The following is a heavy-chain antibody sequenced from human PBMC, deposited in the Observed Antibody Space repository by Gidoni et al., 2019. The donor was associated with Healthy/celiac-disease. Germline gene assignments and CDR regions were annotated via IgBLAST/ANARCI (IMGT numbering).Heavy chain of an antibody. V-gene: IGHV2-5*01. CDR1: GFSLSTSGVG. J-gene: IGHJ4*02. D-gene: IGHD6-13*01. CDR2: IYWNDDK. Sequence: QITLKESGPTLVKPTQTLTLTCTFSGFSLSTSGVGVGWIRQPPGKALEWLALIYWNDDKRYSPSLKSRLTLTKDTSKNQVVLTMTNMDPVDTATYYCAHRLAAAGDYYFDYWGQGTLVTVSS. CDR3: AHRLAAAGDYYFDY.